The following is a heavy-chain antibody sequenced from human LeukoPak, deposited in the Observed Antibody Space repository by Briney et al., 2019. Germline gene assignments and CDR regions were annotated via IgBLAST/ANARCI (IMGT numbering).Heavy chain of an antibody. D-gene: IGHD2-2*02. CDR3: ATCARNFYCYRFDY. J-gene: IGHJ4*02. CDR1: GYTFTSYD. CDR2: IIPIFGTA. Sequence: SVTVSCTASGYTFTSYDISWVRQAPGQGLEWMGGIIPIFGTANYAQKFQGRVTITADESTSTAYMELSSLRSEDTAVYYCATCARNFYCYRFDYWGQGTLVTVSS. V-gene: IGHV1-69*13.